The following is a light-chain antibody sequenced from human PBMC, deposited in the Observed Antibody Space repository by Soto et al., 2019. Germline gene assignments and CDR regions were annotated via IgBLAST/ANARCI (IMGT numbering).Light chain of an antibody. J-gene: IGKJ1*01. CDR1: QSVSSN. V-gene: IGKV3-15*01. CDR2: GAS. Sequence: EIVMTQSPATLSVSPGERATLSCRASQSVSSNLAWYQQKPGQAPRLLIYGASTRATGIPARFSGSGSGTEFTLTISGLEPEDFAVYFCHQYGMSPQTFGQGTKVEIK. CDR3: HQYGMSPQT.